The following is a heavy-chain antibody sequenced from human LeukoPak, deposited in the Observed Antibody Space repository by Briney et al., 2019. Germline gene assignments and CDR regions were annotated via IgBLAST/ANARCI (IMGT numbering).Heavy chain of an antibody. D-gene: IGHD3-10*01. V-gene: IGHV3-7*01. CDR2: ISQDAGGT. Sequence: PGGSLRLSCATSGFIFRDYWMSWVRQVPGKGLEWVASISQDAGGTTYLDSVKGRFTISRDNAKNSLYLQMNSLRAEDTAVYYCARDGDGSGSPFDYWGQGTLVTVSS. CDR1: GFIFRDYW. CDR3: ARDGDGSGSPFDY. J-gene: IGHJ4*02.